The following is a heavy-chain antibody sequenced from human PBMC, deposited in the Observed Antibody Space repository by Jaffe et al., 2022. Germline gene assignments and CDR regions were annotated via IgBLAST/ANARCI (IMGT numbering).Heavy chain of an antibody. V-gene: IGHV2-5*02. CDR3: AHCSYYYGSGSPLHYYYMDV. D-gene: IGHD3-10*01. Sequence: QITLKESGPTLVKPTQTLTLTCTFSGFSLSTSGVGVGWIRQPPGKALEWLALIYWDDDKRYSPSLKSRLTITKDTSKNQVVLTMTNMDPVDTATYYCAHCSYYYGSGSPLHYYYMDVWGKGTTVTVSS. CDR1: GFSLSTSGVG. J-gene: IGHJ6*03. CDR2: IYWDDDK.